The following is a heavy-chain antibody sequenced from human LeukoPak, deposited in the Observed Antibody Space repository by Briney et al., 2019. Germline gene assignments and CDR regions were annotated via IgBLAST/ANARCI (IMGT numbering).Heavy chain of an antibody. CDR1: GFTFSSYA. CDR2: IRGSGGST. Sequence: GGSLRLSCAASGFTFSSYAMSWVRQAPGKGLEWVSAIRGSGGSTYYADSVKGRFTISRDNSKNTLYLQMNSLRAEDTAVYYCAKAHRGLNSGSLYWGQGTLVTVSS. D-gene: IGHD1-26*01. V-gene: IGHV3-23*01. J-gene: IGHJ4*02. CDR3: AKAHRGLNSGSLY.